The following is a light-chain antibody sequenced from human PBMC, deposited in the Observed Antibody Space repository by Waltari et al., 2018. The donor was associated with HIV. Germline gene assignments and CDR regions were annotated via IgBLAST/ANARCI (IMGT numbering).Light chain of an antibody. Sequence: QSVLTQPPSASGTPGQRVTIYCSGARSDIGSNYVYWYQQLPGTAPKLLIYRNNQRPSGVPDRFSASKSGTSASLAISGLRSEDEADYYCAAWDVSLRGAYVFGTGTKVAVL. J-gene: IGLJ1*01. V-gene: IGLV1-47*01. CDR3: AAWDVSLRGAYV. CDR1: RSDIGSNY. CDR2: RNN.